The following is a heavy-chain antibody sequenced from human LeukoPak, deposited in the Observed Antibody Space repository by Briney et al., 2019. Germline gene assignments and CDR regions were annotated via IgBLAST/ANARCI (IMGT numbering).Heavy chain of an antibody. V-gene: IGHV4-39*07. D-gene: IGHD4-23*01. J-gene: IGHJ5*02. CDR2: IYYSGST. CDR3: AREVVTPFGAWFDP. Sequence: PSETLSLTCTVSGGSISSSSYYWGWIRQPPGKGLEWIGSIYYSGSTNYNPSLKSRVTISVDTSKNQFSLKLSSVTAADTAVYYCAREVVTPFGAWFDPWGQGTLVTVSS. CDR1: GGSISSSSYY.